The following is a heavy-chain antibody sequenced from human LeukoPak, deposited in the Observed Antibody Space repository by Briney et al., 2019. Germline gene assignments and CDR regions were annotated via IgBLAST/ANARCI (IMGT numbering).Heavy chain of an antibody. CDR3: AKDLWYSSGWFDY. V-gene: IGHV3-23*01. CDR2: ISGSGGST. CDR1: GFTFSSYA. D-gene: IGHD6-19*01. J-gene: IGHJ4*02. Sequence: PGGSLRLSCAAFGFTFSSYAMSWVRQAPGKGLEWVSAISGSGGSTYYADSVKGRFTISRDNSKNTLYLQMNSLRAEDTAVYYCAKDLWYSSGWFDYWGQGTLVTVSS.